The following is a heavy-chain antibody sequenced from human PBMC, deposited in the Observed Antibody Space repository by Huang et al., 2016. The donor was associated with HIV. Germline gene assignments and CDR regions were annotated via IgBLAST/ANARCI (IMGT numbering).Heavy chain of an antibody. J-gene: IGHJ4*03. CDR3: ARGGPVGYFNL. CDR1: GFLFTTVT. D-gene: IGHD2-15*01. Sequence: EVQLEESGGALVKPGGSLRLSCAAPGFLFTTVTMHGVRQAPGKGLELFSVISGSGSSIYDADAVKGRCTISRDNTKKSLYLQMSSLSVDDTAFYFCARGGPVGYFNLWGHGTLVSVSS. V-gene: IGHV3-21*01. CDR2: ISGSGSSI.